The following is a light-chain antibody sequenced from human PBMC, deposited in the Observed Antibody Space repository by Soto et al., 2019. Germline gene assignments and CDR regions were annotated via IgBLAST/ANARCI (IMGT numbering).Light chain of an antibody. CDR3: QSYDFTLGAFWV. CDR2: GTS. J-gene: IGLJ3*02. V-gene: IGLV1-40*01. CDR1: ASNIGANYD. Sequence: QSVLTQPPSVSGAPGQRVTISCTGGASNIGANYDVHWYQQLPGTAPKLLIYGTSNRPSGVPDRFSGSKSGTSASLAITGLQAEDEAHYFCQSYDFTLGAFWVFGGGTKGTVL.